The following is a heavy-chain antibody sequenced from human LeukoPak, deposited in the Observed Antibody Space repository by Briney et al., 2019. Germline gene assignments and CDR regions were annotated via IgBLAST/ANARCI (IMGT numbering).Heavy chain of an antibody. Sequence: GGSLRLSCAASGFSFSDAWMNWVRQAPGKGLEWVGHIRSKADGGTPDYIAPVKGRFTISRGDSKDTLYLQMNSLNTEDTAMYYCTTRSPARYCSDGACYSSADDWGQGTLVTVSS. J-gene: IGHJ4*02. CDR3: TTRSPARYCSDGACYSSADD. V-gene: IGHV3-15*07. CDR1: GFSFSDAW. CDR2: IRSKADGGTP. D-gene: IGHD2-15*01.